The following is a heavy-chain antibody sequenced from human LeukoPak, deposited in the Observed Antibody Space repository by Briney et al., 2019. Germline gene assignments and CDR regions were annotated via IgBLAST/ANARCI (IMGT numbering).Heavy chain of an antibody. V-gene: IGHV3-13*04. CDR2: IGTAGDT. CDR3: ARGRGWGTFDI. CDR1: GFTFSSYD. D-gene: IGHD3-10*01. Sequence: GGSLRLSCAASGFTFSSYDMHWVRQGTGRGLEWVSAIGTAGDTYYPGSVKGRFTTSRENAKNSLYLQMNSLRVGDTAVYYCARGRGWGTFDIWGQGTMVTVSS. J-gene: IGHJ3*02.